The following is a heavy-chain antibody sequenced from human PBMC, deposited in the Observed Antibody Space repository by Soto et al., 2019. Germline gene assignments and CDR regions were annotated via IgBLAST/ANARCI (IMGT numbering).Heavy chain of an antibody. CDR2: ISGGGDAA. J-gene: IGHJ2*01. D-gene: IGHD7-27*01. V-gene: IGHV3-23*01. CDR3: GRKILGSTPRPNYWDFDP. CDR1: GFTFINYA. Sequence: EVQVLESGGGLVQPGGSLRLSCAGSGFTFINYAMNWVRQAPGKGLEWVSSISGGGDAAFFPDSVRGRFTISRDNSKNTVTLQNNSLGVDDTGVYYCGRKILGSTPRPNYWDFDPWGRGTLVTVSS.